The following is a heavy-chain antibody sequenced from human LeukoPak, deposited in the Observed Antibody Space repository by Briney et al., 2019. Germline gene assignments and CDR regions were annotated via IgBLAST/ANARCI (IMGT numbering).Heavy chain of an antibody. CDR3: AKTVSGSHSYQGGDY. CDR2: ISGTGSNT. D-gene: IGHD3-16*02. V-gene: IGHV3-23*01. CDR1: GFTSSGYA. Sequence: GGSLRLSCAASGFTSSGYAMGWVRQAPGKGLEWVSTISGTGSNTYYADSVKGRFTMSRDNSKNTLYLQMNSLRAEDTAVYFCAKTVSGSHSYQGGDYWGQGTLVTVST. J-gene: IGHJ4*02.